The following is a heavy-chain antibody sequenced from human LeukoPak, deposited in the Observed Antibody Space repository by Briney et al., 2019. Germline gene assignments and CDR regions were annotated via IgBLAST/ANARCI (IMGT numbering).Heavy chain of an antibody. J-gene: IGHJ4*02. V-gene: IGHV3-7*03. D-gene: IGHD1-7*01. CDR1: GFTFTNNW. Sequence: GGSLRLSCVASGFTFTNNWMTWVRQVPGKGLEWVANIKPDDSEIYYVASVKGRFTISRDNAKNSLYLQMNSLRVEDTALYHCARKGLGGELGGFDSWGQGTLVTVSS. CDR2: IKPDDSEI. CDR3: ARKGLGGELGGFDS.